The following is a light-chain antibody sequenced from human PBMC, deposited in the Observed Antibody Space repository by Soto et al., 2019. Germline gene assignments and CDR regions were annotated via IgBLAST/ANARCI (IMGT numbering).Light chain of an antibody. Sequence: DIQMTQSPSTLSASVGDRVTITCRATQSISSWLAWYQQKPGKAPKLLVYDATSLETGVPSMFSGSGSGTEFTLTISSLQHDDFATYYCQQYNSYPWTFGQGTKVEIK. CDR1: QSISSW. J-gene: IGKJ1*01. CDR2: DAT. CDR3: QQYNSYPWT. V-gene: IGKV1-5*01.